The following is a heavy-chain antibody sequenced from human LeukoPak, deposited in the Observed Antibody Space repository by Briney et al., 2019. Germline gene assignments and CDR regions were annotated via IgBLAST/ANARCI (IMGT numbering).Heavy chain of an antibody. CDR2: IKTDGSIA. CDR1: GVTFNNDW. Sequence: GGSLRLSCAASGVTFNNDWMSCVCGGPGGGQLWLSLIKTDGSIAAYADSVKGRFTFSRDNAKNTLYLQMDSLRAEDTAVYYCARDYYGSLDYWGQGTLVTVSS. CDR3: ARDYYGSLDY. V-gene: IGHV3-74*01. D-gene: IGHD3-10*01. J-gene: IGHJ4*02.